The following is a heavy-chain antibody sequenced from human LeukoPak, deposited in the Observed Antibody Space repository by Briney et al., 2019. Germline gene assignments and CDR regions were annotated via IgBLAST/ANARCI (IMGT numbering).Heavy chain of an antibody. J-gene: IGHJ4*02. CDR3: AKGSGYDTDFDY. D-gene: IGHD3-9*01. V-gene: IGHV3-23*01. CDR1: GFTFSTYD. CDR2: ISGSGDNT. Sequence: QPGGSLRLSCAASGFTFSTYDMSWVRQAPGKGLEWVSGISGSGDNTYYADSVKGRFTISRDNSKNTLHLQMNSLRAEDTAVYYCAKGSGYDTDFDYWGQGTLATVSS.